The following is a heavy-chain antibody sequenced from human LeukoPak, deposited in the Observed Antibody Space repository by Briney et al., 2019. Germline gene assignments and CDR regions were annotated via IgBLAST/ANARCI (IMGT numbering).Heavy chain of an antibody. Sequence: GGTLRLSCAASGFTFSNHGMNWVRQAPGKGLEWVSGISPSGDIRYYADSVKGRFTISRDNSKNTLYLEVISLTAEDTAVYYCAKDDAWLRFGEWSQGTLVTVSS. CDR3: AKDDAWLRFGE. V-gene: IGHV3-23*01. CDR2: ISPSGDIR. CDR1: GFTFSNHG. D-gene: IGHD3-10*01. J-gene: IGHJ4*02.